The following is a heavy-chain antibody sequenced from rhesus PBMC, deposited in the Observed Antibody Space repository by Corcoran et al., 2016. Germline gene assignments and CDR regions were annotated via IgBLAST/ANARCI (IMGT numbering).Heavy chain of an antibody. Sequence: QVQLQESGPGLVKPSETLSLTCAVSGGSFSGYYWGWIRPPPGQGLEGIGYISGSSGSTDYNPSLKNRVTISTDTSKNQFSLKLSSVTAADTAVYYCARSWSGSFDYWGQGVLVTVSS. CDR3: ARSWSGSFDY. V-gene: IGHV4-165*01. D-gene: IGHD3-16*01. CDR1: GGSFSGYY. J-gene: IGHJ4*01. CDR2: ISGSSGST.